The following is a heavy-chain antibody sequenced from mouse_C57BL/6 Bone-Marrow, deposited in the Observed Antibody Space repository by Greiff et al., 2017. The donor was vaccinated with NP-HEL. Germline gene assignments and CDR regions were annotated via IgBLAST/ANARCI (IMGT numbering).Heavy chain of an antibody. V-gene: IGHV3-6*01. CDR3: ASLITTAYFDY. J-gene: IGHJ2*01. CDR2: ISYDGSN. Sequence: EVQLVESGPGLVKPSQSLSLTCSVTGYSITSGYYWNWIRQFPGNKLEWMGYISYDGSNNYNPSLKNRISITRDTSKNQFFLKLNSVTTEDTATYYCASLITTAYFDYWGQGTTLTVSS. D-gene: IGHD1-1*01. CDR1: GYSITSGYY.